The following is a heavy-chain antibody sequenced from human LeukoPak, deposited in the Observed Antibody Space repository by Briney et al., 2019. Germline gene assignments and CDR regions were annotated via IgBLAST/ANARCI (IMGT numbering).Heavy chain of an antibody. Sequence: SETQSLTCTVSGGSISRYYWNWIRQPAGKGLEWIGRIYTSGTTNYNPSLKSRVTMSVDTSKNQFSLKLSSVTAADSAVYYCARDYAFDIWGQGTMVTVPS. CDR2: IYTSGTT. J-gene: IGHJ3*02. CDR3: ARDYAFDI. V-gene: IGHV4-4*07. CDR1: GGSISRYY.